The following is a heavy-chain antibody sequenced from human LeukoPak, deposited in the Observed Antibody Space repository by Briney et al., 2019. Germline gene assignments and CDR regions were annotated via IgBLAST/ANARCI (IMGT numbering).Heavy chain of an antibody. CDR1: GGSFSGYF. J-gene: IGHJ5*02. CDR2: ICYSGST. Sequence: PSETLSLTCAVYGGSFSGYFWGWIRQPPGKGLEWIGSICYSGSTFYNPSLKSRVTLSVDTSKNQFSLKLSSVTAADTAVYYCARTENYIPEDRFDPWGQGTLVTVSS. V-gene: IGHV4-34*01. CDR3: ARTENYIPEDRFDP. D-gene: IGHD5-24*01.